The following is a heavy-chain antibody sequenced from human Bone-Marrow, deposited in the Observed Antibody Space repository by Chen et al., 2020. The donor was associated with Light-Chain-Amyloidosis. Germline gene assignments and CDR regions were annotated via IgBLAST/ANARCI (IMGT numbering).Heavy chain of an antibody. CDR2: IVPILGTA. Sequence: QVQLVQSGAEVRKPGSSVKVSCKASGGTFSSDAVSWVRQAPGRGLEWMGGIVPILGTAYDAQKFQGRVTIIADGSTKTVYMDLSSLKSDDTAVYYCSRSGAVAGIFDSWGQGTLVTVSS. D-gene: IGHD6-19*01. J-gene: IGHJ4*02. V-gene: IGHV1-69*01. CDR3: SRSGAVAGIFDS. CDR1: GGTFSSDA.